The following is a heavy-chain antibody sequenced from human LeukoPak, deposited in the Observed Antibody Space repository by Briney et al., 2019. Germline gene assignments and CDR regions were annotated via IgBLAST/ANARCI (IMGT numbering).Heavy chain of an antibody. V-gene: IGHV4-59*12. D-gene: IGHD4-17*01. CDR2: IYHTGSA. J-gene: IGHJ6*02. CDR1: GGSFSNYY. Sequence: SETLSLTCTVSGGSFSNYYWSWIRQSPGKGLEWIGYIYHTGSANYSPSLKSRVSISVDTSKNQFSLKLSSVTAADTAVYYCARLKYSLTTVTTSGGGDYYYYGMDVWGQGTTVTVSS. CDR3: ARLKYSLTTVTTSGGGDYYYYGMDV.